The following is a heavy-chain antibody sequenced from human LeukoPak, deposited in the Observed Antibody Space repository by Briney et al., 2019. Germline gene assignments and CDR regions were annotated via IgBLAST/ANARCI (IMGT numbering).Heavy chain of an antibody. J-gene: IGHJ1*01. CDR1: GFTFSSYG. D-gene: IGHD3-22*01. V-gene: IGHV3-30*02. CDR2: IRYDGSNK. Sequence: PGGSLRPSCAASGFTFSSYGMHWVRQAPGKGLEWVAFIRYDGSNKYYVDSVKGRFTISRDNSKNTLYLQMNSLRAEDTAVYYCAKDRSSGYHEYFQHWGQGTLVTVSS. CDR3: AKDRSSGYHEYFQH.